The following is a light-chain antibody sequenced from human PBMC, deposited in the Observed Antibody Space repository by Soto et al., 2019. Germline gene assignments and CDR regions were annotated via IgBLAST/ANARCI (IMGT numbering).Light chain of an antibody. J-gene: IGKJ1*01. V-gene: IGKV3D-15*01. CDR1: QSVSSSY. CDR3: QQYNNWPRT. Sequence: EIVLTQSPGTLSLSPGARATLSCRASQSVSSSYLAWYQQKPGQTPRLLIYGASNRATGIPARFSGSGSGTEFTLTISSLQSEDFAVYYCQQYNNWPRTFGQGTKVDIK. CDR2: GAS.